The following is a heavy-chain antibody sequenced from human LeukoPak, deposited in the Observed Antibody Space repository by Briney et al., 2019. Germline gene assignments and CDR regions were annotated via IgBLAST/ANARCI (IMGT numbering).Heavy chain of an antibody. D-gene: IGHD1-26*01. CDR3: ARDEGIQWELLLHDY. Sequence: ASVKVSCKASGYTFTGYYMHWVRQAPGQGLEWMGWINPNSGGTNYAQKFQGRVTMTRDTSISTAYMELSRLRSDDTAAYYCARDEGIQWELLLHDYWGQGTLVTVSS. V-gene: IGHV1-2*02. J-gene: IGHJ4*02. CDR2: INPNSGGT. CDR1: GYTFTGYY.